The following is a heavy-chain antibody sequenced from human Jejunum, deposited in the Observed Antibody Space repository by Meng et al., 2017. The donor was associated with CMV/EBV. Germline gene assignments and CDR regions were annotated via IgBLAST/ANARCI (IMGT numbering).Heavy chain of an antibody. V-gene: IGHV3-21*01. CDR2: ITSDSTYI. D-gene: IGHD6-19*01. J-gene: IGHJ4*01. CDR3: ARAGVFGSGLGY. Sequence: VFTFSSSSMNWVRQAPGKGLEWVSSITSDSTYIYYADSVKGRFTISRDNAKNSLYLQMNSLRVEDTAVYYCARAGVFGSGLGYWGQGTLVTVSS. CDR1: VFTFSSSS.